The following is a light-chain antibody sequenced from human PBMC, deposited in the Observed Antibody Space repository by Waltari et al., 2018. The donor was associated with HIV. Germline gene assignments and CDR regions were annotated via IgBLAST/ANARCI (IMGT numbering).Light chain of an antibody. J-gene: IGLJ1*01. Sequence: QSSLTQPASVSGFPGQSITIFCTGSSSDVGSYNFVSWYQQHPGKAPKLLIYDVSKRTSGVSSRCSGAKTGNTASLTSSGLQAEDEADYYCCSYAGSNTYLFGTGTEVTVL. CDR1: SSDVGSYNF. CDR3: CSYAGSNTYL. CDR2: DVS. V-gene: IGLV2-23*02.